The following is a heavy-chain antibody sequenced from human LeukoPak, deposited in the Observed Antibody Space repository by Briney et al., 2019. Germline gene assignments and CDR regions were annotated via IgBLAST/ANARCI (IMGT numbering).Heavy chain of an antibody. J-gene: IGHJ4*02. CDR1: GDSVSSNSAA. V-gene: IGHV6-1*01. Sequence: SQTLSLTCGISGDSVSSNSAAWNWIRQSPSRGLEWLGRTYYRSKWYNDYAVSVQSRITINPDTSKNQFSLQLNSVTPEDTAVYYWARDSSSGLDFFDYWGQGTLVTVSS. CDR3: ARDSSSGLDFFDY. D-gene: IGHD6-19*01. CDR2: TYYRSKWYN.